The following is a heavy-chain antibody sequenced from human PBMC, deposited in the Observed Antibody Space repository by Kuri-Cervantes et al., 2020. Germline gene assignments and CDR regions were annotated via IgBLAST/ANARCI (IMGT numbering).Heavy chain of an antibody. D-gene: IGHD6-19*01. Sequence: GESLKISCAASGFTLSSNYMSWVRQAPGKGLEWVSVIYSGGSTYYADSVKGRFTISRDNSKNTLYLQMNSLRAEDTAVYYCARDYSSGWYGMDVWGQGTTVTVSS. J-gene: IGHJ6*02. CDR1: GFTLSSNY. V-gene: IGHV3-66*01. CDR3: ARDYSSGWYGMDV. CDR2: IYSGGST.